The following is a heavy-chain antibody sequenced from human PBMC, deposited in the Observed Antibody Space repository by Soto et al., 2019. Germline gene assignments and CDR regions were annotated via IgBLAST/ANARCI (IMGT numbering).Heavy chain of an antibody. CDR2: IIPIFGTA. D-gene: IGHD2-2*01. Sequence: QVQLVQSGAEVKKPGSSVKVSCKASGGTFSSYAISWVRQAPGQGLEWMGGIIPIFGTANYAQKFQGRVTISADESTSTAYMELSSLRSEDTAVYYCARTRTSSALRPYYGMDVWGQGTTVTVSS. J-gene: IGHJ6*02. CDR1: GGTFSSYA. V-gene: IGHV1-69*12. CDR3: ARTRTSSALRPYYGMDV.